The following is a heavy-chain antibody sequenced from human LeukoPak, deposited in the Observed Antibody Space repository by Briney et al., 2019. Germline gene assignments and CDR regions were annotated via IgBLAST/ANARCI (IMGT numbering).Heavy chain of an antibody. CDR2: ISDSGSSI. Sequence: GGSLRLSCAASGFTFSNYEMNWARQAPGKGLEWVSYISDSGSSIYYADSVKGRFTISRDNAKNSLYLQMNSLRAEDTAVYYCASVTIVGPTADYWGQGTLVTVSS. J-gene: IGHJ4*02. V-gene: IGHV3-48*03. D-gene: IGHD1-26*01. CDR1: GFTFSNYE. CDR3: ASVTIVGPTADY.